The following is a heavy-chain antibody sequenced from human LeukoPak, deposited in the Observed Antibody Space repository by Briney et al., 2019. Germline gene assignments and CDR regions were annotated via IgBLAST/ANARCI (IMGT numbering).Heavy chain of an antibody. D-gene: IGHD3-3*01. CDR1: GFTFDDYV. CDR2: ISWNSGSI. J-gene: IGHJ5*02. Sequence: GRSLRLSCAASGFTFDDYVMHWVRQAPGKGLEWVSGISWNSGSIGYADSVKGRFTISRDNAKNSLYLQMNSLRAEDTAVYYCARAIFGVVIIYGRDYWFDPWGQGTLVTVSS. CDR3: ARAIFGVVIIYGRDYWFDP. V-gene: IGHV3-9*01.